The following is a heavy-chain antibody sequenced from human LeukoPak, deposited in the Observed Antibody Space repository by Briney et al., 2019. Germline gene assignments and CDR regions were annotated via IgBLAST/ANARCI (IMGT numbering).Heavy chain of an antibody. CDR2: INPSGGST. V-gene: IGHV1-46*01. CDR3: ARKVGATRQAFDY. CDR1: GYTFTSYY. Sequence: ASVKVSCKASGYTFTSYYMHWVRQAPGQGLEWMGIINPSGGSTSYAQKFQGRVTMTRDTSISTAYMELSRLRSDDTAVYYCARKVGATRQAFDYWGQGTLVTVSS. J-gene: IGHJ4*02. D-gene: IGHD1-26*01.